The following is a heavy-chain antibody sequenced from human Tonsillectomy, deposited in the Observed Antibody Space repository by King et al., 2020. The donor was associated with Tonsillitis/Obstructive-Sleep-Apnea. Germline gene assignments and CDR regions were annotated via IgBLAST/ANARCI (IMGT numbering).Heavy chain of an antibody. CDR3: ARGRTDYYYGMDV. CDR2: INHSGST. J-gene: IGHJ6*02. Sequence: VQLQQWGAGLLKPSETLSLTCAVYGGSFSGYYWSWIRQPPGKGLEWIGEINHSGSTNYNPSLKSRVTISVDTSKNQFSLKLSSVTAADTAVYYCARGRTDYYYGMDVWGQGTTVTVSS. CDR1: GGSFSGYY. V-gene: IGHV4-34*01.